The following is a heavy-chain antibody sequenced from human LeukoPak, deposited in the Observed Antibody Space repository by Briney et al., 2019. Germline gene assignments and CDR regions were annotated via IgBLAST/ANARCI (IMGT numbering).Heavy chain of an antibody. V-gene: IGHV4-59*01. Sequence: PSETLSLTCTVSGGSISSYYWSWLRQPPGKGLEWIGYIYYSGSTNYNPSLKSRVTISVDTSKNQFSLKLSSVTAADTAVYYCASTGETGDAFDIWGQGTMVTVSS. CDR3: ASTGETGDAFDI. J-gene: IGHJ3*02. CDR1: GGSISSYY. D-gene: IGHD4-23*01. CDR2: IYYSGST.